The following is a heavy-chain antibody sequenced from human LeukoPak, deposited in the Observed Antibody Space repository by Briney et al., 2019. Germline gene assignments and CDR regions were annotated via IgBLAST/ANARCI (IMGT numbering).Heavy chain of an antibody. CDR2: IWYDGSNK. CDR1: GFTFSSYG. CDR3: ARRIAVAGQSDY. Sequence: GGSLRLSCAASGFTFSSYGMHWVRQAPGKGLEWVAVIWYDGSNKYYADSVKGRFTISRDNSKNTLYLQMNSLRAEDTAVYYCARRIAVAGQSDYWGQGTLVTVSS. V-gene: IGHV3-33*01. J-gene: IGHJ4*02. D-gene: IGHD6-19*01.